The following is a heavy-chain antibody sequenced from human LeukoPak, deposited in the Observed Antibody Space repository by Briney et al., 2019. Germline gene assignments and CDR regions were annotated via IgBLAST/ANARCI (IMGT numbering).Heavy chain of an antibody. CDR3: ARDPFDFWSGSILD. D-gene: IGHD3-3*01. V-gene: IGHV4-4*07. CDR1: GDSIGSHY. CDR2: IYPSGTT. Sequence: SETLSLTSTVSGDSIGSHYWSWIRQPAGKGLEWIGRIYPSGTTNYNPSLKSRVTISIDTSKNQFSLKLSSVTAADTAVYYCARDPFDFWSGSILDWGQGTLITVSS. J-gene: IGHJ4*02.